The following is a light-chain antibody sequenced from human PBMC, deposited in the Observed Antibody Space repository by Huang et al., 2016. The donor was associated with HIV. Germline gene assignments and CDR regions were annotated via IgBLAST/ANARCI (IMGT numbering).Light chain of an antibody. CDR3: HQYNSHSRT. J-gene: IGKJ1*01. Sequence: DIQVTQSPSTLSASVGDRVTITCRASQGIGTWLAWYQQKPGKAPKLLIYGASSLESGGPSRFSDSGSGTAFTLTISSLQPEDFATYYCHQYNSHSRTFGQGTKVEIK. CDR1: QGIGTW. CDR2: GAS. V-gene: IGKV1-5*03.